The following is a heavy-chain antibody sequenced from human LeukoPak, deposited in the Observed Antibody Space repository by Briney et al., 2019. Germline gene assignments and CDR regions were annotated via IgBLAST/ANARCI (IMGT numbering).Heavy chain of an antibody. CDR1: GGTFSSYA. D-gene: IGHD2-2*01. CDR2: IIPIFGTA. Sequence: ASVKVSCKASGGTFSSYAISWVRQAPGQGLEWMGGIIPIFGTANYAQKFQGRVTITADESTSTAYMELSSLRSEDTAVYYCASRGHCSSTSCYTGFDYWGQGTLVTVSS. V-gene: IGHV1-69*13. J-gene: IGHJ4*02. CDR3: ASRGHCSSTSCYTGFDY.